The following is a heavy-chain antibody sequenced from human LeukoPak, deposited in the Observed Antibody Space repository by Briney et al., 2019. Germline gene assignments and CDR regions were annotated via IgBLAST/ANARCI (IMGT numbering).Heavy chain of an antibody. CDR2: IKSKTDGGTT. V-gene: IGHV3-15*01. J-gene: IGHJ4*02. D-gene: IGHD6-19*01. CDR1: GFTFSNAW. Sequence: GGSLRLSCAASGFTFSNAWMSWGRQAPGKGLEWVGRIKSKTDGGTTDYAAPVKGRFTISRDDSKNTLYLQMNSLKTEDTAVYYCTTDSHVRQWLVGAQFDYWGQGTLVTVSS. CDR3: TTDSHVRQWLVGAQFDY.